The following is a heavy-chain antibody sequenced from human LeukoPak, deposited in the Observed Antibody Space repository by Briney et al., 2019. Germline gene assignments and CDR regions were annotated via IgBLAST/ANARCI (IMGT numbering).Heavy chain of an antibody. Sequence: ASVKVSCKASGYTFTAYYMHWVRQAPGPGLEWMGWINPNSGGTNYTQKFQGSVTMTRDTCISTAYMVLSRLRSDDTAVYYFVREDYGYSYWGQGTLVTVSS. CDR1: GYTFTAYY. V-gene: IGHV1-2*02. J-gene: IGHJ4*02. D-gene: IGHD4-17*01. CDR3: VREDYGYSY. CDR2: INPNSGGT.